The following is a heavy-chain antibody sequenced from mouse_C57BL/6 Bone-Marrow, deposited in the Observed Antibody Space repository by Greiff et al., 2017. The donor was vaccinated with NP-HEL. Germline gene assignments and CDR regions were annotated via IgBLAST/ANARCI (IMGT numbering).Heavy chain of an antibody. CDR1: DSEVFPIAY. J-gene: IGHJ1*03. CDR2: ILPSIGRT. Sequence: QVQLQQSGSELRSPGSSVKLSCKDFDSEVFPIAYMSWVRQKPGHGFEWIGGILPSIGRTIYGEKFEDKATLDADTLSNTAYLELNSLTSEDSAIYYCARRGTTVVATPYWYFDVWGTGTTVTVSS. CDR3: ARRGTTVVATPYWYFDV. D-gene: IGHD1-1*01. V-gene: IGHV15-2*01.